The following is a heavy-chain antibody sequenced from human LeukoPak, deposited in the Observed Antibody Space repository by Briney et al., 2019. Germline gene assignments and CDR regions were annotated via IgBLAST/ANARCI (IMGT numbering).Heavy chain of an antibody. D-gene: IGHD1-26*01. Sequence: GASVKVPCKTSGYTFTYYVISWVRQAPGQGLERMGWINAYNGNTNDAQKFQGRVTMTTDTSTSTAYMELRSLRSDDTAVYYCARGEKPYDYWGQGTLVSVSS. CDR1: GYTFTYYV. J-gene: IGHJ4*02. CDR2: INAYNGNT. V-gene: IGHV1-18*01. CDR3: ARGEKPYDY.